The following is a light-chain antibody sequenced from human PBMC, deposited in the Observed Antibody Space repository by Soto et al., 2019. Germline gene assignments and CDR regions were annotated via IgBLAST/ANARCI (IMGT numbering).Light chain of an antibody. CDR2: LGS. CDR3: MQALPIPLT. J-gene: IGKJ3*01. CDR1: QSLLHNNGYNY. Sequence: DIVMTQSPLSLPVTPGEPASISCRSSQSLLHNNGYNYLDWYLQKPGQSPQLLIYLGSNRASGVPDRFSGSGSGTDFTLKISRVEAEDVGVYYCMQALPIPLTFGPGPKVDIK. V-gene: IGKV2-28*01.